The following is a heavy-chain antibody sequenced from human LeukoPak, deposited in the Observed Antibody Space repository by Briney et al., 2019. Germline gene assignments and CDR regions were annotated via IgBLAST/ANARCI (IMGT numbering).Heavy chain of an antibody. J-gene: IGHJ5*02. CDR1: GYTFTGYY. V-gene: IGHV1-2*02. Sequence: ASVKVSCKASGYTFTGYYMHWVRQAPGQGLEWMGWINPNSGGTNYAQKFQGRVTMTRDTSISTAYMELSRLRSDDTAVYYCAGDRGIVVVPAATTHNWFDPWGQGTLVTVSS. D-gene: IGHD2-2*01. CDR2: INPNSGGT. CDR3: AGDRGIVVVPAATTHNWFDP.